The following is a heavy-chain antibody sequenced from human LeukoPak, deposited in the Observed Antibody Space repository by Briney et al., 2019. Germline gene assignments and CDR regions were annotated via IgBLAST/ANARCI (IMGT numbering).Heavy chain of an antibody. V-gene: IGHV1-18*04. CDR1: GYTIISYG. Sequence: SGKVCCKASGYTIISYGISWVGHAPGQGLDWMGWNSAYNGNTNYAQKVQGRATMPTDTSTSTAYIEMRSQRTDHTAVYYCAREGYSGYGGYYYYGMDLWGKGTTVTVSS. D-gene: IGHD5-12*01. CDR3: AREGYSGYGGYYYYGMDL. J-gene: IGHJ6*04. CDR2: NSAYNGNT.